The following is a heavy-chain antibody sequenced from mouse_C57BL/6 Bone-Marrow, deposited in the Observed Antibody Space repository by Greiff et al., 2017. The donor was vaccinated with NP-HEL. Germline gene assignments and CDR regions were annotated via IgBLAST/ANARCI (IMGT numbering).Heavy chain of an antibody. CDR2: INPNNGGT. CDR3: ARKRGYYSWFAY. D-gene: IGHD2-3*01. J-gene: IGHJ3*01. V-gene: IGHV1-22*01. CDR1: GYTFTDYN. Sequence: VQLQQSGPELVKPGASVKMSCKASGYTFTDYNMHWVKQSHGKSLEWIGYINPNNGGTSYNQKFKGKATLTVNKSSSTAYMELRSLTSEDSAVYYCARKRGYYSWFAYWGQGTLVTVSA.